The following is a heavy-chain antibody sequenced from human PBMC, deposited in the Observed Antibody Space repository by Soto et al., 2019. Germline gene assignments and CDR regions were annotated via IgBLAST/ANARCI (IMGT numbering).Heavy chain of an antibody. Sequence: QVQLQESGPGLVKPSETLSLTCTVSGGSISSYYWSWIRQPPGKGLEWIGFIYYSESTNYNPSLQSRVTISVDMSKNQFSLRLTSVTAADTAVYYCARAVEMYASGWYYLDYWGQGTLVTVSS. CDR3: ARAVEMYASGWYYLDY. CDR1: GGSISSYY. J-gene: IGHJ4*02. CDR2: IYYSEST. D-gene: IGHD6-19*01. V-gene: IGHV4-59*01.